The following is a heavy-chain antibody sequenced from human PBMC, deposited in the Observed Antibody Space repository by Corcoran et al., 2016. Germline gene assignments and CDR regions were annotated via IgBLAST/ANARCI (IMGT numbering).Heavy chain of an antibody. CDR3: ARGPFGRGGEA. V-gene: IGHV1-2*02. D-gene: IGHD3-10*01. CDR1: GYTFTDYY. Sequence: QVQLVQSGAEVKKPGASLKVSCRASGYTFTDYYMHWVRQAPGQGLEWMGWINPKNGGTDYAQNFQGRVTMTSDTSISTDYMDQGRLTSDDTAGYYCARGPFGRGGEAWGQGTLVTVSS. J-gene: IGHJ5*02. CDR2: INPKNGGT.